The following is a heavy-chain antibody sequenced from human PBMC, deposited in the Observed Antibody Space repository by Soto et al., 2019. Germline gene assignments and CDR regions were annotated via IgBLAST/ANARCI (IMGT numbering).Heavy chain of an antibody. CDR1: GGSFSGYY. CDR3: ARATNSRYDFWSGAYYYYYMDV. D-gene: IGHD3-3*01. J-gene: IGHJ6*03. V-gene: IGHV4-59*01. Sequence: SETLSLTCAVYGGSFSGYYWSWIRQPPGKGLEWIGYIYYSGSTNYNPSLKSRVTISVDTSKNQFSLKLSSVTAADTAVYYCARATNSRYDFWSGAYYYYYMDVWGKGTTVTVSS. CDR2: IYYSGST.